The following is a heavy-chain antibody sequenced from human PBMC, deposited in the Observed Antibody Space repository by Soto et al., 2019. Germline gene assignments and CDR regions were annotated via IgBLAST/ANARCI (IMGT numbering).Heavy chain of an antibody. D-gene: IGHD6-19*01. Sequence: EVQLVESGGRLVQPGGSLRLSCAASGFTFSTYSMNWVRQAPGKGLEWISYISSSSMTIYYADSVKGRFTISRDNAKNALYLQMYSLRADDTAVYYCVSTKGKESSGWYLEAFDIWGQGTMVTVSS. CDR1: GFTFSTYS. CDR3: VSTKGKESSGWYLEAFDI. J-gene: IGHJ3*02. CDR2: ISSSSMTI. V-gene: IGHV3-48*01.